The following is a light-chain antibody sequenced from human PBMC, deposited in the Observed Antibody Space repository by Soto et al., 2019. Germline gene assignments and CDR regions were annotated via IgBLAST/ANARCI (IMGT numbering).Light chain of an antibody. J-gene: IGKJ1*01. V-gene: IGKV3-20*01. Sequence: EIVLTQSPDTLSLSPGERATLYCRTSQSVSSSNLAWYQQKPGQAPRLLIYAASSRATGIPDRFSGGGSGTEFSLTIRRLESEDCAVYFCQQDGNSPWTFGQGTKVDIK. CDR2: AAS. CDR3: QQDGNSPWT. CDR1: QSVSSSN.